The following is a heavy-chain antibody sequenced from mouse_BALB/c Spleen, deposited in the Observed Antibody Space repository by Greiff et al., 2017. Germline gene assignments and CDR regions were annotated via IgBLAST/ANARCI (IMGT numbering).Heavy chain of an antibody. CDR2: IWSGGST. CDR1: GFSLTSYG. D-gene: IGHD2-4*01. CDR3: ARKPPFYDYDEGYAMDY. Sequence: QVQLQQSGPGLVQPSQSLSITCTVSGFSLTSYGVHWVRQSPGKGLEWLGVIWSGGSTDYNAAFISRLSISKDNSKSQVFFKMNSLQANDTAIYYCARKPPFYDYDEGYAMDYWGQGTSVTVSS. V-gene: IGHV2-2*02. J-gene: IGHJ4*01.